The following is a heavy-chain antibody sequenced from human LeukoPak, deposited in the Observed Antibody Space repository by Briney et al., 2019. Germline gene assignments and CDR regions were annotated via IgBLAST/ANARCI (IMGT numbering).Heavy chain of an antibody. CDR3: AKVGGSGSYQNTPFDY. Sequence: GGSLRLSCAASGFTFSGYWMNWVRQAPGKGLVWVSRIASDGSSTTYADSVKGRFSISRDNAKNTLYLQMNSLRAEDTAVYYCAKVGGSGSYQNTPFDYWGQGTLVTVSS. CDR2: IASDGSST. V-gene: IGHV3-74*01. J-gene: IGHJ4*02. CDR1: GFTFSGYW. D-gene: IGHD3-10*01.